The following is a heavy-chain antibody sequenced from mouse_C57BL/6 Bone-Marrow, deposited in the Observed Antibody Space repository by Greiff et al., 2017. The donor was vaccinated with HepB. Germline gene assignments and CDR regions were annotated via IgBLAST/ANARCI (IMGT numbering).Heavy chain of an antibody. CDR1: GYTFTSYW. D-gene: IGHD1-1*01. CDR3: AREGDYYGSSYYFDY. CDR2: IYPGSGST. Sequence: QVQLKQPGAELVKPGASVKMSCKASGYTFTSYWITWVKQRPGQGLEWIGDIYPGSGSTNYNEKFKSKATLTVDTSSSTAYMQRSSLTSEDSAVYYCAREGDYYGSSYYFDYWGQGTTLTVSS. J-gene: IGHJ2*01. V-gene: IGHV1-55*01.